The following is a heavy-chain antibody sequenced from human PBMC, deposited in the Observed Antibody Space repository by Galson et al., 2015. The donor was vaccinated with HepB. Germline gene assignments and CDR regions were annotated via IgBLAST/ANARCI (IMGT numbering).Heavy chain of an antibody. CDR1: GFTFSSYS. CDR2: ISSSSSTI. J-gene: IGHJ4*02. V-gene: IGHV3-48*01. CDR3: ARRVEDYVWGRHSYYFDY. Sequence: SLRLSCAASGFTFSSYSMNWVRQAPGKGLEWVSYISSSSSTIYYADSVKGRFTISRDNAKNSLYLQMNSLRAEDTAVYYCARRVEDYVWGRHSYYFDYWGQGTLVTVSS. D-gene: IGHD3-16*01.